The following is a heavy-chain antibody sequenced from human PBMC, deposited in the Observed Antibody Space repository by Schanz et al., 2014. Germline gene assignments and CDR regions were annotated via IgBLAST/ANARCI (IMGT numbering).Heavy chain of an antibody. CDR3: ARDRVGASSYFDY. CDR2: ITGSGSKT. CDR1: GFTFSNHA. J-gene: IGHJ4*02. Sequence: EVQLVESGGGLVKPGGSLRLSCAASGFTFSNHALSWVRQAPGKGLEWVSAITGSGSKTYYADSVKGRFTIARDNSKNTLFLQMNNLRAEDTAVYYCARDRVGASSYFDYWGQGTLVTVSS. V-gene: IGHV3-23*04. D-gene: IGHD1-26*01.